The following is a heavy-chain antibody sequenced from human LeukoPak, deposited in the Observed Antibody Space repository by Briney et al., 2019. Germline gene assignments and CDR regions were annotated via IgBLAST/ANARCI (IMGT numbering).Heavy chain of an antibody. CDR2: IYPRDGST. D-gene: IGHD4-23*01. J-gene: IGHJ3*02. Sequence: ASVKVSCKASGYSFTSNYIHWVRQAPGQGLEWMGMIYPRDGSTSYAQKFQGRVTMTRNTSISTAYMELSSLRSEDTAVYYCARGYGGHAFDIWGQGTMVTVSS. CDR1: GYSFTSNY. CDR3: ARGYGGHAFDI. V-gene: IGHV1-46*01.